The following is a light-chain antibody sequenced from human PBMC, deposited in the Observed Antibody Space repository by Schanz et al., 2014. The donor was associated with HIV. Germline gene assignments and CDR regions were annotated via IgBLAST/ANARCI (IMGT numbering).Light chain of an antibody. CDR1: GTDIGDDNY. J-gene: IGLJ3*02. Sequence: QSVLAQPASMSASPGQSITISCVGSGTDIGDDNYVSWYQHHPGTAPKLLIFDVNIRPSGVSDRFAGSKSGNTASLSISGLQAEDEADYYCSSYTNINSWVFGGGTKLTVL. CDR2: DVN. CDR3: SSYTNINSWV. V-gene: IGLV2-14*03.